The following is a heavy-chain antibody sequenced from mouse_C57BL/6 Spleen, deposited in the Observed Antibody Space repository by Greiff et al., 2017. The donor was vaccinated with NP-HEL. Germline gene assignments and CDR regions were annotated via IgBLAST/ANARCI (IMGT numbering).Heavy chain of an antibody. CDR1: GYTFTSYW. CDR3: ARGKLDYAMDY. V-gene: IGHV1-7*01. Sequence: VQVVESGAELAKPGASVKLSCKASGYTFTSYWMHWVKQRPGQGLEWIGYINPSSGYTKYNQKFKDKATLTADKSSSTTYMQLSSLTYEDSAVYYCARGKLDYAMDYWGQGTSVTVSS. J-gene: IGHJ4*01. D-gene: IGHD4-1*01. CDR2: INPSSGYT.